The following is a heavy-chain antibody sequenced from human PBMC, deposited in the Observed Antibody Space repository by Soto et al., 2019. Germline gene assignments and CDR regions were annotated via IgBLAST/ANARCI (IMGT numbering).Heavy chain of an antibody. CDR1: GVSISSYF. CDR2: TYHRGST. Sequence: SETLSLTCSVSGVSISSYFWSWIRQPPGRGLEWIGYTYHRGSTNYSPSLKSRVAISLDTSENQFSLKVNSVTAADTAVYYCARIGGYHGPLDYWGQGTPGTVSS. CDR3: ARIGGYHGPLDY. V-gene: IGHV4-59*01. D-gene: IGHD3-16*02. J-gene: IGHJ4*02.